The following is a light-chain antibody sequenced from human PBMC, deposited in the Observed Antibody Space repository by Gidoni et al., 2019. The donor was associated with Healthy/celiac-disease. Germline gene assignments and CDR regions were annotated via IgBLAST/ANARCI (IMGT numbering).Light chain of an antibody. CDR3: HQSSSLPWT. CDR1: QSIGSS. CDR2: YAS. J-gene: IGKJ1*01. V-gene: IGKV6D-21*02. Sequence: MVWHKSQDFQSVTPKEKVTITCRASQSIGSSLHWYQQKPDQSPKLPIKYASQSISGGPSRFSGRGSGTDFTLTINSLEAEDAAAYYCHQSSSLPWTFGQGTKVEIK.